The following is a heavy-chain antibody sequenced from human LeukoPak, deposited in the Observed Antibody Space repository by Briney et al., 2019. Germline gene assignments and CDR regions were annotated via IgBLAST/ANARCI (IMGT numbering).Heavy chain of an antibody. D-gene: IGHD4-17*01. V-gene: IGHV4-39*01. Sequence: SETLSLTCTVSGGPISTSYFWGWVRQPPGKGLEWIGTTDYSGTTYYNPSLKSRVTISIDTSKNQFSLKLSSVTAADTAVYYCARRLDYGDSYYDAFDIWGQGTMVTVSS. CDR2: TDYSGTT. CDR1: GGPISTSYF. CDR3: ARRLDYGDSYYDAFDI. J-gene: IGHJ3*02.